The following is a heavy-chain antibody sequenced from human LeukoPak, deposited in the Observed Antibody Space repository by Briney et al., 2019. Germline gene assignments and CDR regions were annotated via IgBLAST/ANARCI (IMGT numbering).Heavy chain of an antibody. D-gene: IGHD6-13*01. CDR3: AHKIRPPGLAAAGRFQH. CDR1: GFSLSTSGAG. V-gene: IGHV2-5*02. J-gene: IGHJ1*01. Sequence: SGPTLVNPTQTLTLTCTFSGFSLSTSGAGVGWIRQPPGKALEWLALIYWDDDKRYSPSLKSRLTITKDTSKNQVVLTMTNMDPVDTATYYCAHKIRPPGLAAAGRFQHWGQGTLVTVSS. CDR2: IYWDDDK.